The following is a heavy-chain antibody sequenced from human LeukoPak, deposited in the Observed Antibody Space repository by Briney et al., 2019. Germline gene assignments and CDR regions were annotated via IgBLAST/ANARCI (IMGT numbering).Heavy chain of an antibody. CDR2: ISRSGTTT. CDR3: ARDEVGATTEFDY. Sequence: GGSLRLSCAASGFTFNNAWMNWVRQAPGKGLEWVSYISRSGTTTFYADSVKGRFTISRDNAKNSLYLQMNSLRAEDTAVYYCARDEVGATTEFDYWGQGTLVTVSS. D-gene: IGHD1-26*01. V-gene: IGHV3-48*04. CDR1: GFTFNNAW. J-gene: IGHJ4*02.